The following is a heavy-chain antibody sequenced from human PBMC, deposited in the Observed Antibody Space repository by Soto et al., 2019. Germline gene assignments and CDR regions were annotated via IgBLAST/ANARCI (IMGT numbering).Heavy chain of an antibody. Sequence: ASVKVSCKASGYTFTSYYIHWVRQAPGQGLEWMGIINPSGGSTTYAQKSQDRVIMTRDTSTSTVYMELSSLSSEDTAVYYCARTGSGSTYSYYYGMDVWGQGTTVTVSS. J-gene: IGHJ6*02. D-gene: IGHD2-15*01. V-gene: IGHV1-46*01. CDR3: ARTGSGSTYSYYYGMDV. CDR2: INPSGGST. CDR1: GYTFTSYY.